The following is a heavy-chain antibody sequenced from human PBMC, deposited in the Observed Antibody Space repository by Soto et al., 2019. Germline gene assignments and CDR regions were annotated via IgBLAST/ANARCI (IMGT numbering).Heavy chain of an antibody. CDR3: AKDRSRGVIIAPFDY. V-gene: IGHV3-21*01. CDR2: ISSSSSYI. D-gene: IGHD3-10*01. Sequence: GGSLRLSCAAAGFTFSSYSMNWVRQAPGKGLEWVSSISSSSSYIYYADSVKGRFTISRDNSKNTLYLQMNSLRAEDTAVYYCAKDRSRGVIIAPFDYWGQGTLVTVSS. J-gene: IGHJ4*02. CDR1: GFTFSSYS.